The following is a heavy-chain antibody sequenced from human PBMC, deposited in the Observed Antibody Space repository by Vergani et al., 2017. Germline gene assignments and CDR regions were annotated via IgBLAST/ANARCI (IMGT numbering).Heavy chain of an antibody. J-gene: IGHJ3*02. V-gene: IGHV5-10-1*01. CDR2: IDPSDSYT. CDR3: ARRKRWELGSAFDI. CDR1: GYSFTSYW. D-gene: IGHD1-26*01. Sequence: EVQLVESGGGLVKPGESLRISCKGSGYSFTSYWISWVRQMPGKGLEWMGRIDPSDSYTNYSPSFQGHVTISADKSISTAYLQWSSLKASDTAMYYCARRKRWELGSAFDIWGQGTMVTVSS.